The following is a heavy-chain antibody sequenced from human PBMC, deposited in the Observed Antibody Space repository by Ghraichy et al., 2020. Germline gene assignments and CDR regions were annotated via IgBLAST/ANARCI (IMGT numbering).Heavy chain of an antibody. CDR3: ARDGGVGSSWFRYWYFDL. D-gene: IGHD6-13*01. V-gene: IGHV4-59*01. CDR2: IYYSGST. J-gene: IGHJ2*01. CDR1: GGSISSYY. Sequence: SETLSLTCTVSGGSISSYYWSWIRQPPGKGLEWIGYIYYSGSTNYNPSLKSRVTISVDTSKNQFSLKLSSVTAADTAVYYCARDGGVGSSWFRYWYFDLWGRGTLVTVSS.